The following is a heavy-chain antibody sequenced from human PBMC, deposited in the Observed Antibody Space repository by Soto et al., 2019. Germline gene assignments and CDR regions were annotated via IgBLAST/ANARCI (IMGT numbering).Heavy chain of an antibody. J-gene: IGHJ6*02. CDR3: AREGLVLVPTTVNSDYYYYAMDV. CDR2: IIPIVNTT. CDR1: GGTFSSYT. D-gene: IGHD4-17*01. V-gene: IGHV1-69*13. Sequence: ASVKVSCKASGGTFSSYTISWVRQAPGQGLEWMGGIIPIVNTTSYAQKFQGRVTITADESTSTVYMELSSLRPEDTAVYYCAREGLVLVPTTVNSDYYYYAMDVWGQGTTVTVSS.